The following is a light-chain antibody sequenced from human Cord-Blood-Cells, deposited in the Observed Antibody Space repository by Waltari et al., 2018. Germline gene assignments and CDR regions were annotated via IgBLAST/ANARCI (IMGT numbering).Light chain of an antibody. CDR2: DAS. V-gene: IGKV3-11*01. CDR1: QSVSSY. CDR3: QQRSNWPT. Sequence: PGERATLSCRTSQSVSSYLAWYQQKPGQAPRLLIYDASNRATGIPARFSGSGSGTDFTLTISSLEPEDFAVYYCQQRSNWPTFGGGTKVEIK. J-gene: IGKJ4*01.